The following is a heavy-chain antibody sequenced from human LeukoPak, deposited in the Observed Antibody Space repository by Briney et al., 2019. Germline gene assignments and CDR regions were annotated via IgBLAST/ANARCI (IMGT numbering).Heavy chain of an antibody. Sequence: PGGSLRLSCAASGFTFSSYTMNWVRQAPGKGLEWVSYISSSSSTIYYADSVKGRFTISRDNAKNSLYLQMNSLRAEDTAVYYCASNYDFGPLGYYYMDVWGKGTTVTVSS. D-gene: IGHD3-3*01. CDR3: ASNYDFGPLGYYYMDV. CDR2: ISSSSSTI. CDR1: GFTFSSYT. V-gene: IGHV3-48*01. J-gene: IGHJ6*03.